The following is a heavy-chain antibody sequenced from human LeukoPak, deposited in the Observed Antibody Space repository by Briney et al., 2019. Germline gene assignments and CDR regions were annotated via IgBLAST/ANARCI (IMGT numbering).Heavy chain of an antibody. V-gene: IGHV3-21*01. CDR2: IISSGGYI. CDR1: GFTFSSYT. J-gene: IGHJ5*02. Sequence: GGSLRLSCAASGFTFSSYTMNWVRQAPGKGLEWVSSIISSGGYIYYADSVKGRFTISRDNAKNSLYLQMNSLRAEDTAVYYCARKWDYGGNPSRYNWFDPWGQGTLVTVSS. D-gene: IGHD4-23*01. CDR3: ARKWDYGGNPSRYNWFDP.